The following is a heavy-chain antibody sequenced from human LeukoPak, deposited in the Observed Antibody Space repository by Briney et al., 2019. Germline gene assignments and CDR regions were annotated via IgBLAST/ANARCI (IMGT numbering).Heavy chain of an antibody. V-gene: IGHV1-2*02. CDR3: ARVNMITFGGVIDDFDY. J-gene: IGHJ4*02. CDR2: MNPDRGGT. Sequence: ASVKVSCKTSGYTFTDYYLHGVRQAPAQGLEGMGWMNPDRGGTSYAQKFQGRVTLTRDTSINKAYMELSGLRSDDTAVYYCARVNMITFGGVIDDFDYWGQGTLVTVSS. D-gene: IGHD3-16*02. CDR1: GYTFTDYY.